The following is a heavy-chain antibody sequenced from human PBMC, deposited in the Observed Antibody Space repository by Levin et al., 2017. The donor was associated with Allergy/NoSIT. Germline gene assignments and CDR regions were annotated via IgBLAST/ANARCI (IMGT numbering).Heavy chain of an antibody. D-gene: IGHD1-14*01. Sequence: GGSLRLSCAASGFTFSSYAMHWVRQAPGKGLEWVAVISYDGSNKYYADSVKGRFTISRDNSKNTLYLQMNSLRAEDTAVYYCARNPREYYYYGMDVWGQGTTVTVSS. CDR2: ISYDGSNK. CDR1: GFTFSSYA. J-gene: IGHJ6*02. V-gene: IGHV3-30*04. CDR3: ARNPREYYYYGMDV.